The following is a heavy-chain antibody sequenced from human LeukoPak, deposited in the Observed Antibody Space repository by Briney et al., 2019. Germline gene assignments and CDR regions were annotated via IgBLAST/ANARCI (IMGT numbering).Heavy chain of an antibody. Sequence: ASVKVSCXASGYTFTSYGISWVRRAPGQGLEWMGWISAYNGNTNYAQKLQGRVTMTTDTSTSTAYMELRSLRSDDTAVYYCARVRLRVTRSDAFDIWGQGTMVTVSS. V-gene: IGHV1-18*01. CDR1: GYTFTSYG. J-gene: IGHJ3*02. D-gene: IGHD2-21*02. CDR2: ISAYNGNT. CDR3: ARVRLRVTRSDAFDI.